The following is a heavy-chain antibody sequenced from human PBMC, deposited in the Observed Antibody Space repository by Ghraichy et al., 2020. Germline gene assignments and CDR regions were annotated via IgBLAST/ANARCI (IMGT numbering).Heavy chain of an antibody. Sequence: SVKISCKASGGTFSSYAISWVRQAPGQGLEWMGGIIPIFGTANYAQKFQGRVTITADESTSTAYMELSSLRSEDTAVYYCASFMEYYYDSSGYYRHDYWGQGTLVTVSS. J-gene: IGHJ4*02. CDR3: ASFMEYYYDSSGYYRHDY. CDR1: GGTFSSYA. V-gene: IGHV1-69*13. D-gene: IGHD3-22*01. CDR2: IIPIFGTA.